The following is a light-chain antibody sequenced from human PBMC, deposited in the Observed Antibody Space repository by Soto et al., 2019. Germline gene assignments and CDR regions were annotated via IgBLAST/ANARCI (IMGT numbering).Light chain of an antibody. CDR2: MSS. V-gene: IGKV1-39*01. J-gene: IGKJ2*01. Sequence: DIQMTQSPSSVSASVGDRVTIACRASQNIDSYLNWYQQKPGKAPNLLIDMSSTLQSGVPVRFSGSGFGADFTLTISGLQPEDIATYYCRQSYGSPYTFGRGTKLEI. CDR3: RQSYGSPYT. CDR1: QNIDSY.